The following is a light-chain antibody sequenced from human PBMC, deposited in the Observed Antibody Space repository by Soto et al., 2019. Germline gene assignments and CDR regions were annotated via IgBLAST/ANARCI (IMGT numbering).Light chain of an antibody. CDR1: NSNIGNNY. J-gene: IGLJ1*01. V-gene: IGLV1-51*01. Sequence: QSVLTRPPAVSATPGQTVTISCSGSNSNIGNNYVSWYQQLPGTAPKLLIYDNNKRPSEIPDRFSGSKSGPSATLGINGLQTGDEADYYCGTWDSSLSAGVFGTGTKVTVL. CDR2: DNN. CDR3: GTWDSSLSAGV.